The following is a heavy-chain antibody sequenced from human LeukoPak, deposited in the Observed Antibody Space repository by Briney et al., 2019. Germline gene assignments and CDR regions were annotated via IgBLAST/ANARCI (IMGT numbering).Heavy chain of an antibody. Sequence: PSETLSLTCTVSGGXISTYYWSWIRQPPGKGLEWIAYIYYSGNTNYNPSLKSRVTISIDMSKNQFSLKLSSVTPADTAIYYCATPGPNYGDYAYDSWGQGTLVTVSS. CDR3: ATPGPNYGDYAYDS. CDR2: IYYSGNT. D-gene: IGHD4-17*01. CDR1: GGXISTYY. J-gene: IGHJ4*02. V-gene: IGHV4-59*01.